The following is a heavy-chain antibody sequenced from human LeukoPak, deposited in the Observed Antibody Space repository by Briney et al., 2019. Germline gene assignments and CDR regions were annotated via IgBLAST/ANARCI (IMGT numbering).Heavy chain of an antibody. CDR2: IWYDGSNA. CDR3: ARDPYCSSTSCYDKVGYYYYGMDV. Sequence: TGGSLRLSCAASGFNFSIYGMHWVRQGPGKGLEWVAVIWYDGSNADYADSVKGRFSISRDNSKNTLYLQMNSLRAEDTAVYYCARDPYCSSTSCYDKVGYYYYGMDVWGQGTTVTVSS. V-gene: IGHV3-33*01. J-gene: IGHJ6*02. CDR1: GFNFSIYG. D-gene: IGHD2-2*01.